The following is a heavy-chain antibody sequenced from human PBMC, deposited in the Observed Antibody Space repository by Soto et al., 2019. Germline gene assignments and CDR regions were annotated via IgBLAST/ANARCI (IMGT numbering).Heavy chain of an antibody. Sequence: ESGPTLVNPTQTLTLTCTFSGFSLSTSGMCVRWIRQPPGKALEWLALIDWDDDKYYSTSLKTRLTISKDTSKNQVVLTMTNMDPVDTATYYCARGVGDLLWKARPYYFDYWGQGTLVSVSS. J-gene: IGHJ4*02. CDR3: ARGVGDLLWKARPYYFDY. V-gene: IGHV2-70*01. D-gene: IGHD3-10*01. CDR2: IDWDDDK. CDR1: GFSLSTSGMC.